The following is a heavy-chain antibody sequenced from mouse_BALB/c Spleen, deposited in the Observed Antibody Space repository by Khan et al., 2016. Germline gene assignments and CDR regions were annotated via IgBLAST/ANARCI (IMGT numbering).Heavy chain of an antibody. V-gene: IGHV5-9-3*01. J-gene: IGHJ4*01. Sequence: EVELVASGGGLVKPGGSLKLSCAASGFTFSSYAMSWVRQIPEKRLEWVATISSGGSYTFYPDSVKGRFTISRDNAKNTLYLQMSSLRSEDTAMYYCARLDYDYDVGDMDYWGQGTSVTVS. CDR2: ISSGGSYT. D-gene: IGHD2-4*01. CDR1: GFTFSSYA. CDR3: ARLDYDYDVGDMDY.